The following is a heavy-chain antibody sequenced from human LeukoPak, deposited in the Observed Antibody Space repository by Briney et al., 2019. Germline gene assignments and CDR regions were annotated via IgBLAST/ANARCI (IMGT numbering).Heavy chain of an antibody. V-gene: IGHV1-46*01. Sequence: ASVKVPCKASGYTFTSYYMHWVRQAPGQGLEWMGIINPSGGSTSYAQKFQGRVTMTRDTSTSTVYMELSSLRSEDTAVYYCARDHPPEGRDGYKIGGYYFDYWGQGTLVTVSS. CDR1: GYTFTSYY. CDR3: ARDHPPEGRDGYKIGGYYFDY. J-gene: IGHJ4*02. CDR2: INPSGGST. D-gene: IGHD5-24*01.